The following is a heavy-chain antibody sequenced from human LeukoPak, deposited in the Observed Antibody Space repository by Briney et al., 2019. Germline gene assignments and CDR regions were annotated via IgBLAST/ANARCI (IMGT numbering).Heavy chain of an antibody. D-gene: IGHD6-13*01. CDR2: IRYDGTNK. Sequence: GGSLRLSCAASGFTFNGYGMHWVRQAPGKELEWVAFIRYDGTNKYYADSVKGRFTISRDNSKNTLYLQMNSLRAEDTALYYCAKGYSSSWSYPLDAFDIWGQGTMVTVSS. J-gene: IGHJ3*02. V-gene: IGHV3-30*02. CDR1: GFTFNGYG. CDR3: AKGYSSSWSYPLDAFDI.